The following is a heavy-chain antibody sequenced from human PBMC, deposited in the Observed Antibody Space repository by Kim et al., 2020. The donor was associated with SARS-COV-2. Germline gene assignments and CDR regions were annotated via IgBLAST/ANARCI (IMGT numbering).Heavy chain of an antibody. V-gene: IGHV3-9*01. Sequence: GGSLRLSCATSGFTFNNYAMHWVRQAPGKGLEWVLGINWNSVSVGYGDSVKGRFTISRDTAKNSLYLQMNSLRADDTALYYCAKDVGSSWRNYYHYYGMDVWGQGTTVTVSS. J-gene: IGHJ6*02. D-gene: IGHD6-13*01. CDR1: GFTFNNYA. CDR3: AKDVGSSWRNYYHYYGMDV. CDR2: INWNSVSV.